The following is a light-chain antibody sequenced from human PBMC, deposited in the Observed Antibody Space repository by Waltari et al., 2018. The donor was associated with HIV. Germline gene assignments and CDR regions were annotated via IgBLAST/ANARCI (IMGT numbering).Light chain of an antibody. V-gene: IGKV1-39*01. CDR3: QQSYSTPPYT. Sequence: DIQMTQSPPSLSASVGDRVIITCRASQAIGNYLNWYQQKPGKAPKVLIYAASSLESGVPPRFSGSGFGTDFTLTITTLQPEDFGTYYCQQSYSTPPYTFGPGTKLEI. J-gene: IGKJ2*01. CDR1: QAIGNY. CDR2: AAS.